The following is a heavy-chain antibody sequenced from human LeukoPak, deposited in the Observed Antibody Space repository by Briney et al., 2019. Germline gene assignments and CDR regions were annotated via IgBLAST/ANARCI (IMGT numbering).Heavy chain of an antibody. J-gene: IGHJ5*02. D-gene: IGHD2-15*01. Sequence: GESLKISCKGSRYSFTCYWIGWVRQMPGKGLEWMGIIYPGDSDTRCSPSFQGQVTISADKSISTAYLQWSSLKASDTAMYYCARGSLVVVAAHWFDPWGQGTLVTVSS. V-gene: IGHV5-51*01. CDR3: ARGSLVVVAAHWFDP. CDR2: IYPGDSDT. CDR1: RYSFTCYW.